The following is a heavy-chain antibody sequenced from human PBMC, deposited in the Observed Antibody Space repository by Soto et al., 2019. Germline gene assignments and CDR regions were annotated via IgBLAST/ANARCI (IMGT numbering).Heavy chain of an antibody. CDR3: ARGRVGATTGY. D-gene: IGHD1-26*01. CDR2: IKQDGSEK. V-gene: IGHV3-7*01. J-gene: IGHJ4*02. Sequence: HPVGSLRLSCAASGFTFSSYWMSWVRQAPGKGLEWVANIKQDGSEKYYVDSVKGRFTISRDNAKNSLYLQMNSLRAEDTAVYYCARGRVGATTGYWGQGTLVTVSS. CDR1: GFTFSSYW.